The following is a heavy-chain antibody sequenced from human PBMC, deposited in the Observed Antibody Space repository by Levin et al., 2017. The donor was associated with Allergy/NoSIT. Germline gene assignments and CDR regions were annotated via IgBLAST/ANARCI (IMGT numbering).Heavy chain of an antibody. CDR2: ISAGGENT. Sequence: SCAASGFTFDDYAMTWVRQAPGKGLDWVSAISAGGENTYYADSVKGRFTISRDNSKNTLYLQMNNLRAEDTAIYYCAKERIGYCTGGVCPPVMGQFDFWGQGNLVTVSS. V-gene: IGHV3-23*01. D-gene: IGHD2-8*02. CDR3: AKERIGYCTGGVCPPVMGQFDF. CDR1: GFTFDDYA. J-gene: IGHJ4*02.